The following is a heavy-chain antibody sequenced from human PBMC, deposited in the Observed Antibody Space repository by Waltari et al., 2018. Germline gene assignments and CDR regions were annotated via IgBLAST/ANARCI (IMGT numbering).Heavy chain of an antibody. CDR2: ISGSGGST. V-gene: IGHV3-23*04. D-gene: IGHD2-15*01. Sequence: EVQLVESGGGLVQPGGSLRLSCAASGFTFSRYAMSWVRKAPGKGLEWVSAISGSGGSTFYADSVKGRFTSTRDNSKNTLYLQINSLRAEDTAVYYCAKVPGILWWWGGDYWGQGTLVTVSS. CDR3: AKVPGILWWWGGDY. J-gene: IGHJ4*02. CDR1: GFTFSRYA.